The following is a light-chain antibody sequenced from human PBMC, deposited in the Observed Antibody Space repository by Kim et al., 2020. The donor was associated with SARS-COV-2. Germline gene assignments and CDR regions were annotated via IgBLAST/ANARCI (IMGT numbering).Light chain of an antibody. CDR3: HSYDSSLSEV. Sequence: GQSVTIASTGSSSNIGAGYDVHWYQQLPGTAPKLLIYGNSNRPSGVPDRFSGSKSGTSASLAITGLQAEDEADYYCHSYDSSLSEVFGTGTKVTVL. V-gene: IGLV1-40*01. CDR2: GNS. J-gene: IGLJ1*01. CDR1: SSNIGAGYD.